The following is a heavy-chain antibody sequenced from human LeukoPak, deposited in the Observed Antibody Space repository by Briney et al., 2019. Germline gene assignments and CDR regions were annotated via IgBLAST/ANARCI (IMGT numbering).Heavy chain of an antibody. D-gene: IGHD3-10*01. J-gene: IGHJ4*02. Sequence: SETLSLTCTVSGGSISSSSYYWGWIRQPPGKGLEWIGSIYYSGSTNYNPSLKSRVTISVDTSKNQFSLKLSSVTAADTAVYYCAGQLGAGHDYWGQGTLVTVSS. CDR3: AGQLGAGHDY. V-gene: IGHV4-39*01. CDR1: GGSISSSSYY. CDR2: IYYSGST.